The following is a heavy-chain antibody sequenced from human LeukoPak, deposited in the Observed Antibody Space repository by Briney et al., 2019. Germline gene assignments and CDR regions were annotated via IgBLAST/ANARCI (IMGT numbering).Heavy chain of an antibody. CDR2: ISGSGGNT. CDR1: GFTFSSYA. V-gene: IGHV3-23*01. CDR3: AKHRPPHYYDSSDYLNWFDP. D-gene: IGHD3-22*01. Sequence: GGSLRPSCAASGFTFSSYAMSWVRQAPGKGLEWVSAISGSGGNTFYADSVKGRFTISRDNSKNTLYLQMNSLRAEDTAIYYCAKHRPPHYYDSSDYLNWFDPWGQGTLVTVSS. J-gene: IGHJ5*02.